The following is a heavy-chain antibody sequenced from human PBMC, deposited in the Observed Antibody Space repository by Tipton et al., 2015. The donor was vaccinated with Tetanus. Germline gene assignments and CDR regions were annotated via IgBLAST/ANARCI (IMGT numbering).Heavy chain of an antibody. CDR3: ARGVTDGYNRRFDY. CDR2: ISNGST. CDR1: RGPISSYY. V-gene: IGHV4-4*07. D-gene: IGHD5-24*01. Sequence: GLVKPSETLSLTCTVTRGPISSYYWSWIRQPVGKGLEWIGHISNGSTDYTPSLKSRVTLSVDTSTNQFSMKLRSVTAADTAVYYCARGVTDGYNRRFDYWGQGTLVAVSP. J-gene: IGHJ4*02.